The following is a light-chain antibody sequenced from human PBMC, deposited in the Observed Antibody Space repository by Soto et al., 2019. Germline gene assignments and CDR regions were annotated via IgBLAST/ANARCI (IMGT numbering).Light chain of an antibody. CDR1: SSNVGSYNL. CDR2: EGT. J-gene: IGLJ2*01. V-gene: IGLV2-23*01. Sequence: QSVLTQPASVSGSPGQSITISCTGTSSNVGSYNLVSWYQQHPGKAPKLMIYEGTKRPSGVSNRFSGSRSGNTASLTISGLQAEDEADYYCCSYASSGTYVVFGGGTKVTVL. CDR3: CSYASSGTYVV.